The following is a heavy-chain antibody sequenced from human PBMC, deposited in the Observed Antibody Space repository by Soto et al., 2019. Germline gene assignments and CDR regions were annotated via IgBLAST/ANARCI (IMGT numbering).Heavy chain of an antibody. V-gene: IGHV4-61*01. CDR3: ARMDYYDRIGPYNWFDP. D-gene: IGHD3-22*01. Sequence: QVQLQESGPGLVKPSETLSLTCTVSGGSVSSGSYYWSWIRQPPGKGLEWIGYIYYSGSTNYNPPLTKRVTISVDTSKNQSSMKLTSVTAADTAEYYCARMDYYDRIGPYNWFDPWGQGTLVTVSS. CDR2: IYYSGST. J-gene: IGHJ5*01. CDR1: GGSVSSGSYY.